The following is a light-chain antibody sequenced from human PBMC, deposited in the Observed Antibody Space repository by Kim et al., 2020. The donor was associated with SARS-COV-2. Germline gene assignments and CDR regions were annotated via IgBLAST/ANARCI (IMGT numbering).Light chain of an antibody. CDR1: KLGDNY. CDR3: QAWDSSTVV. J-gene: IGLJ2*01. CDR2: QDS. Sequence: SYELTQPPSVSVSPGQTASITCSGDKLGDNYACWYQQKPGQSPVLVLYQDSKRPSGIPERFSGSNSGNTATLTISGTQAMDEADYYCQAWDSSTVVFGGG. V-gene: IGLV3-1*01.